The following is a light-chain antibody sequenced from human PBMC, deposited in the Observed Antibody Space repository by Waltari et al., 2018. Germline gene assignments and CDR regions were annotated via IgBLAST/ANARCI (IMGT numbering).Light chain of an antibody. V-gene: IGKV3-11*01. Sequence: EIVLTQSPATLSLSPGERATLSCRASQSVSVYLAWYQQKPGQAPRLLIYDASNRAPGIPARFSGSGSGTDFTLTISSLEPEDFSVYYCQQGINWVTFGGGTKVEIK. CDR2: DAS. CDR3: QQGINWVT. CDR1: QSVSVY. J-gene: IGKJ4*01.